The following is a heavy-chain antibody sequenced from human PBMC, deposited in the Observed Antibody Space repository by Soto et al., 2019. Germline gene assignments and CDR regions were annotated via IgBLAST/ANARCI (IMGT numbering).Heavy chain of an antibody. J-gene: IGHJ5*02. CDR2: IKSRTDGGTP. CDR1: GFSFNNAW. CDR3: ATEQSGGRDWDVGWFDH. Sequence: GGSLRLSCVASGFSFNNAWMSWVRQAPGKGPEWVGRIKSRTDGGTPDYAAPVKGRFTISRDDSKNTLYLQMNSLKTDDTAVYYCATEQSGGRDWDVGWFDHWGQGTLVTVSS. D-gene: IGHD1-1*01. V-gene: IGHV3-15*01.